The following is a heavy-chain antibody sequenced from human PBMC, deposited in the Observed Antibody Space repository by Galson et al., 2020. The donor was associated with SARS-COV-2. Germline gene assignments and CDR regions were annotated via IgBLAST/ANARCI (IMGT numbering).Heavy chain of an antibody. V-gene: IGHV4-38-2*02. CDR1: GYSISSGYY. Sequence: SETLSLTCTVSGYSISSGYYLGWIRQPPGNGLGWIGSIHHSGSTYYNPSLKSRVTISVDTSKNQFSLKLSSLTAADTAVYYCARVGVGGRKNKFDYWGQGTLVTVSS. CDR2: IHHSGST. D-gene: IGHD3-10*01. CDR3: ARVGVGGRKNKFDY. J-gene: IGHJ4*02.